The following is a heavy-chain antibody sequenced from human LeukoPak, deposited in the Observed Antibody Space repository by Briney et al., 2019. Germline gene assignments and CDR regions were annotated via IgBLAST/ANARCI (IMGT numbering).Heavy chain of an antibody. Sequence: ASVKVSCKASGYTFTGYYMHWVRQASGQGLEWMGLINPNSGGTNYAQKFQGRVTMTRDTSISTAYMELSRLRSDDTAVYYCAGGPYDFWSGYSFYWGQGTLVTVSS. CDR1: GYTFTGYY. J-gene: IGHJ4*02. CDR2: INPNSGGT. D-gene: IGHD3-3*01. V-gene: IGHV1-2*02. CDR3: AGGPYDFWSGYSFY.